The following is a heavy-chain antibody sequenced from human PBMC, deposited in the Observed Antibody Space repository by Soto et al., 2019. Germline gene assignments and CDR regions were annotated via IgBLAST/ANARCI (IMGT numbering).Heavy chain of an antibody. Sequence: SVKVSCKASGGTFSSYTISWVRQAPGQGLEWMGRIIPILGIANYAQKFQGRVTITADKSTSTAYMELSSLRSEDTAVYYCARDGYYDSSVVPHFDYWGQGTLVTVSS. D-gene: IGHD3-22*01. CDR3: ARDGYYDSSVVPHFDY. CDR2: IIPILGIA. J-gene: IGHJ4*02. CDR1: GGTFSSYT. V-gene: IGHV1-69*04.